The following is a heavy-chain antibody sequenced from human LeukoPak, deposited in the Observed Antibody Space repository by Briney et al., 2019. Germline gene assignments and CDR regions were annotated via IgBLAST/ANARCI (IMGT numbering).Heavy chain of an antibody. CDR1: GFTFSSYA. CDR3: ARDPGGPDYYFDY. V-gene: IGHV3-30*04. Sequence: GRSLRLSCAASGFTFSSYAMHWVRQAPGKGLEWVAVISYDGSNKYYADSVKGRFTISRDNSKNTLYLQMNSLRAEDTAVYYCARDPGGPDYYFDYWGQGTLVTVSS. J-gene: IGHJ4*02. CDR2: ISYDGSNK. D-gene: IGHD4-23*01.